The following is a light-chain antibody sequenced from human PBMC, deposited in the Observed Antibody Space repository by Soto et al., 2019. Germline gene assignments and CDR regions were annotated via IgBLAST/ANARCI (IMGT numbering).Light chain of an antibody. CDR2: GAS. CDR3: QQYGSSRYS. CDR1: QTISNY. V-gene: IGKV3-20*01. Sequence: EIVLTQSPATLSLSPGERATLSCRASQTISNYLAWYQQKPGQAPRLLIYGASSRATGIPDRFSGSGSGADFTLTISRLEPEDFAVYYCQQYGSSRYSFGQGTKLEIK. J-gene: IGKJ2*03.